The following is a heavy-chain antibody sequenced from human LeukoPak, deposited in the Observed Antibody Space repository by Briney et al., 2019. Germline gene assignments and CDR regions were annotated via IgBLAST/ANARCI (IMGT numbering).Heavy chain of an antibody. Sequence: EASVKVSCKASGYTFTSYYMHWVRQAPGQGLEWMGIINPSGGSTSYAQKFQGRVTMTRDTSISTAYMELSRLRSDDTAVYYCARGGDLGYSFDYWGQGTLVTVSS. CDR3: ARGGDLGYSFDY. J-gene: IGHJ4*02. CDR1: GYTFTSYY. CDR2: INPSGGST. D-gene: IGHD5-18*01. V-gene: IGHV1-46*01.